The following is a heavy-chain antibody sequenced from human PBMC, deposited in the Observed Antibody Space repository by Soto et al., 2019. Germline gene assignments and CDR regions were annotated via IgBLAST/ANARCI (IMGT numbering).Heavy chain of an antibody. J-gene: IGHJ4*02. D-gene: IGHD3-22*01. CDR1: GFTFSSYA. CDR3: ANSDSSGYEFDY. CDR2: ISGSGGST. V-gene: IGHV3-23*01. Sequence: PGGSLRLSCAASGFTFSSYAMSWVRQAPGKGLEWVSAISGSGGSTYYADSVKGRFTISRDNSKNTLYLQMNSLRAEDTAVYYCANSDSSGYEFDYWGQGTLVTVSS.